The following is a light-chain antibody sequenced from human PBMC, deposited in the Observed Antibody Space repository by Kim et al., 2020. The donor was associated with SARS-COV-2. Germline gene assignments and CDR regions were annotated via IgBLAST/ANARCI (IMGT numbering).Light chain of an antibody. CDR1: SGSIASNY. J-gene: IGLJ3*02. V-gene: IGLV6-57*02. CDR3: QSSSG. CDR2: EDN. Sequence: NFMLTQPHSVSESPGKTVTISCTGSSGSIASNYVQWYQQRPGSAPTTVIYEDNQRPSGVPDRFSGSIDSSSNSASLTISGLKTEDEADYYCQSSSGFGGGTQLTVL.